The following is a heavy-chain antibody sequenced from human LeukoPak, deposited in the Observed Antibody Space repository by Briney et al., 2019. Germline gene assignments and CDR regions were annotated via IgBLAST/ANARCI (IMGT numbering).Heavy chain of an antibody. CDR3: ATSVTVTTKVLGY. D-gene: IGHD4-17*01. Sequence: ASVKVSCKASGGTFSSYAISWVRQAPGQGLEWMGGIIPIFGTANYAQKFQGRVTITADESTSTAYMELSSLRSEDTTVYYCATSVTVTTKVLGYWGQGTLVTVSS. V-gene: IGHV1-69*13. J-gene: IGHJ4*02. CDR2: IIPIFGTA. CDR1: GGTFSSYA.